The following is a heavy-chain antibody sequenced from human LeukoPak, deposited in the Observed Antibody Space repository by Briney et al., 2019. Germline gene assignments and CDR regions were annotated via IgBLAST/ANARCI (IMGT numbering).Heavy chain of an antibody. J-gene: IGHJ3*02. CDR2: ISGSGGST. Sequence: GGSLRLSCAASGFTFSSYAMGWVRQAPGKGLEWVSVISGSGGSTYYADSVKGRFTISRDNSKSTLYLQMDSLRGEDTAVYYCARWGITAAHDAFDIWGQGTMVTVSS. CDR3: ARWGITAAHDAFDI. V-gene: IGHV3-23*01. D-gene: IGHD6-13*01. CDR1: GFTFSSYA.